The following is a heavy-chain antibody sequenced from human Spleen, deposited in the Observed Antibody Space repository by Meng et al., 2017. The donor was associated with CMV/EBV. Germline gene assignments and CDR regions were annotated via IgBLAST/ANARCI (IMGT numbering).Heavy chain of an antibody. CDR1: GDSINNGGYY. Sequence: SGDSINNGGYYWGWIRQLPGKGLEWIGYIYYSGTTSYNPSLKSRATISVDTSEKQFSLKLTSVTAADTAVYYCARAQYHYDSTAYFEYWGQGALVTVSS. J-gene: IGHJ4*02. CDR2: IYYSGTT. CDR3: ARAQYHYDSTAYFEY. V-gene: IGHV4-31*02. D-gene: IGHD3-22*01.